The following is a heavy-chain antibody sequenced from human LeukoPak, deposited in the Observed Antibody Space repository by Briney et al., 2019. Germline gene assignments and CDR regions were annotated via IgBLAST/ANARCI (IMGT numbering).Heavy chain of an antibody. CDR2: ITTSSTYM. J-gene: IGHJ4*02. CDR1: GFAFNSYS. V-gene: IGHV3-21*01. Sequence: GGSLRLSCAASGFAFNSYSMNWVRQAPGKGLEWVASITTSSTYMHYADSVKGRFTISRDNAKNSLYLQMNSLRADDTAVYFCARHRYYFGYWGQGTLVTVSS. CDR3: ARHRYYFGY.